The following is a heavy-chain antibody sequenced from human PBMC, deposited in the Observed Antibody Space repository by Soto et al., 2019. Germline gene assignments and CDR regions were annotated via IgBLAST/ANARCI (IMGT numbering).Heavy chain of an antibody. V-gene: IGHV1-2*02. CDR1: GSTFSGDY. CDR2: INPRSGGS. Sequence: QVHLVQSGAAVKKPGASVKVSCRASGSTFSGDYIHWVRQAPGQGLEWMGWINPRSGGSDYAQRFQGRVTMTRDASITTAYMELSSLGSDDTAVYYCARANSGDDDEFDYWGQGTLVTVSS. D-gene: IGHD5-12*01. CDR3: ARANSGDDDEFDY. J-gene: IGHJ4*02.